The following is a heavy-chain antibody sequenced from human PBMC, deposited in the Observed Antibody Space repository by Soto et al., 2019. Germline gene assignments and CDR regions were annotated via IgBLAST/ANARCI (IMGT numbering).Heavy chain of an antibody. CDR2: INHSGST. CDR3: ARSQFELGLYYYYYGMDV. V-gene: IGHV4-34*01. J-gene: IGHJ6*02. Sequence: SETLSLTCAVYGGSFSGYYWSWIRQPPGKGLEWIGEINHSGSTNYNPSLKSRVTISVDTSKNQFSLKLSSVTAADTAVYYCARSQFELGLYYYYYGMDVWGQGTTVTVSS. CDR1: GGSFSGYY. D-gene: IGHD1-26*01.